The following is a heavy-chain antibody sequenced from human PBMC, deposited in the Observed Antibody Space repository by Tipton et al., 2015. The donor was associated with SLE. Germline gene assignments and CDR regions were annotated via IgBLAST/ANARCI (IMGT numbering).Heavy chain of an antibody. CDR1: GGSISSGSYY. CDR2: IYYSGST. Sequence: LRLSCTVSGGSISSGSYYWSWIRQPPGKGLEWIGYIYYSGSTNYNPSPKSRATISVDTSKNQFSLKLSSVTAADTAVYYCAVITIFNYWGQGTLVTVSS. CDR3: AVITIFNY. D-gene: IGHD3-9*01. J-gene: IGHJ4*02. V-gene: IGHV4-61*01.